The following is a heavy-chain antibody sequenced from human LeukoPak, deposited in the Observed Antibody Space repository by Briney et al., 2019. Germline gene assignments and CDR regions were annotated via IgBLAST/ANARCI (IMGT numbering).Heavy chain of an antibody. V-gene: IGHV3-53*01. CDR2: IYSGGST. D-gene: IGHD6-13*01. CDR3: AKEGYSSSWYVFDY. CDR1: GFTVSSNY. Sequence: GGSLRLSCAASGFTVSSNYMSWVRQAPGKGLEWVSIIYSGGSTFYADSVKGRFTISRDNAKNSLYLEMNSLRAEDTAVYYCAKEGYSSSWYVFDYWGQGTLVTVSS. J-gene: IGHJ4*02.